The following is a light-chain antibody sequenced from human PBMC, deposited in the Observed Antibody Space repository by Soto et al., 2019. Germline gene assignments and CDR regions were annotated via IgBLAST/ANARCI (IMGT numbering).Light chain of an antibody. CDR3: LLSYSGAIYV. V-gene: IGLV7-46*01. J-gene: IGLJ1*01. CDR1: TGADTSGNY. Sequence: QAVVTQAPSLTVSPGGTVTLTCGPSTGADTSGNYRHWLQQKTGQAPRTLIYDTSNKHSWTPARFSGSLLGGKAALTPSGAQPEDDAAYYCLLSYSGAIYVFGTGTKLTVL. CDR2: DTS.